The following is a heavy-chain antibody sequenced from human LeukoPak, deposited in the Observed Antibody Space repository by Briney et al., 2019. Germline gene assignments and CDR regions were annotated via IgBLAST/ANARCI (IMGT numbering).Heavy chain of an antibody. CDR1: GGSISSYY. Sequence: PSETLSLTCTVSGGSISSYYWSWIRQPPGKGLEWIGYIYYSGSTNYNPSLKSRVTISVDTSKSQFSLKLSSVTAADTAVYYCARQTTAYDYWGQGTLVTVSS. CDR2: IYYSGST. D-gene: IGHD4-17*01. V-gene: IGHV4-59*01. J-gene: IGHJ4*02. CDR3: ARQTTAYDY.